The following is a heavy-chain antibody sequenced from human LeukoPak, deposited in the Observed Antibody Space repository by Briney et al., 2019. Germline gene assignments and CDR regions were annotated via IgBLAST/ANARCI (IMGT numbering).Heavy chain of an antibody. D-gene: IGHD3-10*01. J-gene: IGHJ6*03. CDR2: ISYDGSNK. Sequence: GGSLRLSCAASGFTFSSYAMHWVRQAPGKGLEWVAVISYDGSNKYYADSVKGRFTISRDNSKNTLYLQMNSLRAEDTAVYYCARDPGCYHYYYYMDVWGKGTTVTVSS. CDR1: GFTFSSYA. CDR3: ARDPGCYHYYYYMDV. V-gene: IGHV3-30*04.